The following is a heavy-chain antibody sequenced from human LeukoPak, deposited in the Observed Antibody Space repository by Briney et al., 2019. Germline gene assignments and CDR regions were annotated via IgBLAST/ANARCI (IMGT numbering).Heavy chain of an antibody. D-gene: IGHD1-26*01. V-gene: IGHV4-59*01. CDR3: ARTSGRYPFEY. Sequence: SETLSLTCTVSGGSISGYYWSWIRQPPGKGLEWIGYIYNSGSTNYNPSLKSRVTISVDTSKNQFSLKLSSVTAADSAVYYCARTSGRYPFEYWGQGTLATVSS. CDR1: GGSISGYY. CDR2: IYNSGST. J-gene: IGHJ4*02.